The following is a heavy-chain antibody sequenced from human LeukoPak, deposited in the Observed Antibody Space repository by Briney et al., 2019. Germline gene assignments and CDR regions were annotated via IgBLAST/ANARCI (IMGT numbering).Heavy chain of an antibody. CDR1: GGSISSYY. J-gene: IGHJ5*02. D-gene: IGHD2-2*01. V-gene: IGHV4-4*07. CDR3: ARGYVDIVVVPAATNWFDP. Sequence: SETLSLTCTVAGGSISSYYWSWIRQPAGEGLEWIGRIYTSGSTNYNPSLKTRATMSVDTSKNQFSMKLSSVTAADTAVYYCARGYVDIVVVPAATNWFDPWGQGTLVTVSS. CDR2: IYTSGST.